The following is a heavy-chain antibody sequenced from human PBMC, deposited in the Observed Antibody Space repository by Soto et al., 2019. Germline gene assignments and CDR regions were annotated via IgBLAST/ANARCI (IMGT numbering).Heavy chain of an antibody. J-gene: IGHJ4*02. V-gene: IGHV3-48*02. CDR3: ARDVRGSY. D-gene: IGHD3-10*01. CDR2: ISSSSSTI. Sequence: EVQLVESGGGLVQPGGPLRLSCAASGFTFSSYTMNWVRQAPGKGLEWVSYISSSSSTIYYADSVKGRFTISRDNAKNELYLQMNSQRDDDTAVYYCARDVRGSYWGQGTLVTVSS. CDR1: GFTFSSYT.